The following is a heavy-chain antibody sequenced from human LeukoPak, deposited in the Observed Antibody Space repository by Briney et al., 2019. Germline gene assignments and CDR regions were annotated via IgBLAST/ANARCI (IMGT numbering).Heavy chain of an antibody. V-gene: IGHV1-18*01. CDR2: ISAYNGNT. CDR3: ARDVGTIIVVVPVRLDY. J-gene: IGHJ4*02. Sequence: ASVKVSCKASGYTFTSYGISWVRQAPGQGLEWMGWISAYNGNTNYAQKLQGRVTMTTDTSTSTAYMELRSLRSDDTAVYYCARDVGTIIVVVPVRLDYWGQGTLVTVSS. D-gene: IGHD2-2*01. CDR1: GYTFTSYG.